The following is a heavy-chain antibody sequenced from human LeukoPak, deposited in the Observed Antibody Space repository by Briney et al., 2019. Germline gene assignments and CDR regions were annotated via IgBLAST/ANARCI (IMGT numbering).Heavy chain of an antibody. Sequence: PGGSLRLSCAASGFTFSNYNMNWVRQAPGKGLEWVSAISGSGGSTYYADSVKGRFTISRDNSKNTLYLQMNSLRAEDTAVYYCAKGGSYNGFEGRDYYYYYMDVWGKGTTVTFSS. V-gene: IGHV3-23*01. CDR1: GFTFSNYN. J-gene: IGHJ6*03. D-gene: IGHD1-26*01. CDR3: AKGGSYNGFEGRDYYYYYMDV. CDR2: ISGSGGST.